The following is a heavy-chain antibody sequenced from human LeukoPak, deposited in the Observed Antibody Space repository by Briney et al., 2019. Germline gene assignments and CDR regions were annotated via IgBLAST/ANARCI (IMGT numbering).Heavy chain of an antibody. J-gene: IGHJ6*03. CDR1: GGTFSTYA. CDR3: SITVAYGDYVYYYYYMDV. CDR2: ITPIFGTA. Sequence: GSSVKVSCKASGGTFSTYAISWVRKPPGQGLEWMGGITPIFGTANYAQKFQGRVTITTDESTSTAYMELSSPRSEDTAVYYCSITVAYGDYVYYYYYMDVWGKGTTVTVSS. D-gene: IGHD4-17*01. V-gene: IGHV1-69*05.